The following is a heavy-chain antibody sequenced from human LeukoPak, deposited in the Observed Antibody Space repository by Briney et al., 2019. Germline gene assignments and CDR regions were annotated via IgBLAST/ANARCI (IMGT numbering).Heavy chain of an antibody. CDR3: ARNSSGYYFDY. V-gene: IGHV4-59*12. CDR1: GGSISSYY. J-gene: IGHJ4*02. D-gene: IGHD3-22*01. Sequence: SETLSLTCTVSGGSISSYYWSWIRQPPGKGLEWIGYIYYSGSTNYNPSLKSRVTISVDTSKNQFSLKLSSVTAADTAVYYCARNSSGYYFDYWGQGTLVTVSS. CDR2: IYYSGST.